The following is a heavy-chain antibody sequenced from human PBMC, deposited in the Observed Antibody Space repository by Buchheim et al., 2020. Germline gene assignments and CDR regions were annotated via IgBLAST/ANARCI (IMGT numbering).Heavy chain of an antibody. V-gene: IGHV3-7*01. J-gene: IGHJ6*02. CDR2: IGPDGSER. CDR1: GFTFSNYM. CDR3: TRYHYCSGGGCSYHGMDV. D-gene: IGHD2-15*01. Sequence: EVQLVESGGGLVQPGGSLRLSCAASGFTFSNYMMTWVRQAPGKGLEWVANIGPDGSERNSVDSVKGRLTISRDHDKNSLLLQMNSLRAEDTALYYRTRYHYCSGGGCSYHGMDVWGQGTT.